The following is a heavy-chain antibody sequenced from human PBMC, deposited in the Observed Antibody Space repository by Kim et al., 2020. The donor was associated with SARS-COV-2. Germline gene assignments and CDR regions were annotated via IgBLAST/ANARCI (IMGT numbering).Heavy chain of an antibody. Sequence: ASVKVSCKATGYTFTGYYMHWVRQAPGEGVEWMVWINPNSGGTNYARKFHGRVTMTRDTSIRTAYMALSRLRSDDRAVYYCATERGFYGSGSDGLVDYWGQGTLVTVSS. V-gene: IGHV1-2*02. D-gene: IGHD3-10*01. J-gene: IGHJ4*02. CDR1: GYTFTGYY. CDR3: ATERGFYGSGSDGLVDY. CDR2: INPNSGGT.